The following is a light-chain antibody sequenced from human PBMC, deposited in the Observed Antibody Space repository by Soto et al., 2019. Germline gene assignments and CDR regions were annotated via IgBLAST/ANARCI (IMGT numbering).Light chain of an antibody. CDR1: QSVSSNY. J-gene: IGKJ1*01. CDR3: QQYGTSRP. Sequence: IVLTQSPGTLSLSPGERATLSCRASQSVSSNYLAWYQQKSGQAPRLLIYGISSRATGIPDRFSGSGSGTDFTLTISRLEPEDFAVYYCQQYGTSRPFGQGTKVEIK. V-gene: IGKV3-20*01. CDR2: GIS.